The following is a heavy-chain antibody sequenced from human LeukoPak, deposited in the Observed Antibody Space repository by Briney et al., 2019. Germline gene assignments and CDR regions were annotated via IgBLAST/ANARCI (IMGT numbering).Heavy chain of an antibody. J-gene: IGHJ4*02. D-gene: IGHD1-26*01. CDR3: ARDGGVGAMNFDY. CDR1: GFTFSSYG. V-gene: IGHV3-33*01. CDR2: IWYDGSNK. Sequence: SGGSLRLSCAASGFTFSSYGMHWVRQAPGKGLEWVAVIWYDGSNKYYADSVKGRFTISRDNSKNTLYLQMNSLRAEDTAVYYCARDGGVGAMNFDYWGQGTLVTVSS.